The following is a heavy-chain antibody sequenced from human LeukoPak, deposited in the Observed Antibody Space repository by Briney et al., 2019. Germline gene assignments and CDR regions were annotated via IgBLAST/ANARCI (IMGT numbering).Heavy chain of an antibody. V-gene: IGHV7-4-1*02. D-gene: IGHD3-10*01. CDR1: GYTFSSYA. CDR2: INTNTGNP. Sequence: ASVKVSCKASGYTFSSYAMNWVRQAPGQGLEWMGWINTNTGNPTYAQGFTGRFVFSLDTSVSTVYLQISSLKAEDTAVYYCARDSITMVRGVTGDYWGQGTLVTVSS. CDR3: ARDSITMVRGVTGDY. J-gene: IGHJ4*02.